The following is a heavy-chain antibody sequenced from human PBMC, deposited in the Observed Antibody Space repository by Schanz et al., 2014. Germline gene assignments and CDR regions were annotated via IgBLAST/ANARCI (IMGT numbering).Heavy chain of an antibody. D-gene: IGHD3-22*01. Sequence: QVQLVQSGAEVKKPGASVKVSCKASGYTFTSYSMHWVRQAPGQGLEWMGRIIPILGIANYAQNFQGRVTMTRDTSTSTVYMELSSLRSEDTAVYYCAGAFDSSGYYFDYWGQGTLVTVSS. V-gene: IGHV1-46*03. CDR2: IIPILGIA. J-gene: IGHJ4*02. CDR3: AGAFDSSGYYFDY. CDR1: GYTFTSYS.